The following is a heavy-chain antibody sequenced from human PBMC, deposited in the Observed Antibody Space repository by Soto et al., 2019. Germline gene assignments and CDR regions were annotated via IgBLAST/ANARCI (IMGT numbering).Heavy chain of an antibody. CDR3: ARIPKGMSFYDSSGYYPVRNWYFDL. J-gene: IGHJ2*01. CDR2: IYYSGST. D-gene: IGHD3-22*01. V-gene: IGHV4-61*01. CDR1: GGSVSSGSYY. Sequence: PENLPVTCTVSGGSVSSGSYYWSWIRQPPGKGLEWIGYIYYSGSTNYNPSLKSRVTISVDTSKNQFSLKLSSVTAADTAVYYGARIPKGMSFYDSSGYYPVRNWYFDLWGRCTLVT.